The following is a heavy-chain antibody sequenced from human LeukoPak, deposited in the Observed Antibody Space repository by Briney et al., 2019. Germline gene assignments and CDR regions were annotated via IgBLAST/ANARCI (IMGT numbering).Heavy chain of an antibody. Sequence: SETLSLTCTVSGGSISSGGYYWSWIRQHPGKGLEWIGYIYYSGSTYYNPSLKSRVTISVDTSKNQFSLKLSSVTAADTAVYYCVPRDIVVVPAPSGGQGTLVTVSS. D-gene: IGHD2-2*01. J-gene: IGHJ4*02. CDR3: VPRDIVVVPAPS. V-gene: IGHV4-31*03. CDR1: GGSISSGGYY. CDR2: IYYSGST.